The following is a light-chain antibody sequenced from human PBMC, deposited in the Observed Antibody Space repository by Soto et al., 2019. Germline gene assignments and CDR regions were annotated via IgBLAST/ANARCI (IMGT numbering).Light chain of an antibody. CDR2: GAS. V-gene: IGKV3-15*01. CDR3: QHYNNGLT. CDR1: QSVSSK. Sequence: EIVMTQSPATLSVSPGERATLSCRASQSVSSKLAWYQQKPGQAPRLLIYGASTRATGIPARFSGGGSGTEFTLTISSLQSEDCAVYYCQHYNNGLTFGGGTKVEIK. J-gene: IGKJ4*02.